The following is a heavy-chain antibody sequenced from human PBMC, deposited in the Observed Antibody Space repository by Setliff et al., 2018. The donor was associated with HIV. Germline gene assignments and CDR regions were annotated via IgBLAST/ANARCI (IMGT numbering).Heavy chain of an antibody. CDR2: INHSGST. D-gene: IGHD2-21*02. V-gene: IGHV4-34*01. Sequence: PSETLSLTCAVYGGSFSGYYWSWIRQPPGKGLEWIGEINHSGSTNYNPSLKSRVTISVDTSKNQFSLKVSSVTAADTAVYYCARGVLITKRVTQTGGYYYYTDVWGKGTTVTVSS. CDR1: GGSFSGYY. J-gene: IGHJ6*03. CDR3: ARGVLITKRVTQTGGYYYYTDV.